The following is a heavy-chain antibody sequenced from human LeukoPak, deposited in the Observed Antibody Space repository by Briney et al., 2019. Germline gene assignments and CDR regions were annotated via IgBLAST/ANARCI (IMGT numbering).Heavy chain of an antibody. V-gene: IGHV4-39*01. D-gene: IGHD3-22*01. CDR3: ARPAHTYYYDSSGYYHGWFDP. J-gene: IGHJ5*02. Sequence: PSETLSLTCTVSGGSFSSSSYYWGWIRQPPGKGLEWIGSIYYSGSTYYNPSLKRRVTISVDTSKNQFSLKLSSVTAADTAVYYCARPAHTYYYDSSGYYHGWFDPWGQGTLVTVSS. CDR2: IYYSGST. CDR1: GGSFSSSSYY.